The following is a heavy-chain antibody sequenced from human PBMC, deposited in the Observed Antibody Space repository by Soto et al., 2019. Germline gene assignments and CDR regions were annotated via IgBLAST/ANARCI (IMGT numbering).Heavy chain of an antibody. D-gene: IGHD3-22*01. V-gene: IGHV1-18*01. CDR2: ISAYNGNT. Sequence: ASVKVSCKASGYTFTSYGISWVRQAPGQGLEWMGWISAYNGNTNYAQKLQGRVTMTTDTSTSTAYMELRSLRSDDTAVYYCARGLGNYYERHNWFDPWGQGTLVTVSS. CDR1: GYTFTSYG. J-gene: IGHJ5*02. CDR3: ARGLGNYYERHNWFDP.